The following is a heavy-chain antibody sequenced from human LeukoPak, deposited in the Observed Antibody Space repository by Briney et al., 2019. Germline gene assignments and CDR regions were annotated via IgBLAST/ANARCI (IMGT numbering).Heavy chain of an antibody. V-gene: IGHV1-8*01. Sequence: ASVKVSCKASGYTFTSYDINWVRQATGQGLEWMGWMNPNSGNTGYAQKFQGRVTMTRNTPISTAYMELSSLRSEDTAVYYCARASSSWSSNWFDPWGQGTLVTVSS. J-gene: IGHJ5*02. CDR1: GYTFTSYD. CDR2: MNPNSGNT. CDR3: ARASSSWSSNWFDP. D-gene: IGHD6-13*01.